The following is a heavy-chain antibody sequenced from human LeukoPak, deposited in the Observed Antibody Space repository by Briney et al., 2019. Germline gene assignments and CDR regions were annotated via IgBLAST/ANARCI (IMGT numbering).Heavy chain of an antibody. Sequence: GGSLRLSCAASGFTFGSYGMHWVRQAPGKGLEWVAVIWYDGSNKYYVDSVKGRFTISRDNSKNTLYLQMNSLRVEDTAVYYCARGPSGTSDAFDIWGRGTLVTVSS. CDR3: ARGPSGTSDAFDI. CDR1: GFTFGSYG. J-gene: IGHJ3*02. D-gene: IGHD3/OR15-3a*01. CDR2: IWYDGSNK. V-gene: IGHV3-33*01.